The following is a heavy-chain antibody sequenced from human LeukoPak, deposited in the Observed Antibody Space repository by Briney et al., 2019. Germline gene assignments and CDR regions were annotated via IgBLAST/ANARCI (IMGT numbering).Heavy chain of an antibody. V-gene: IGHV3-7*05. CDR3: ARGPLSRPFDY. CDR2: IKQDGSDK. J-gene: IGHJ4*02. CDR1: GFTFSSSW. D-gene: IGHD2-15*01. Sequence: TGGSLRLSCTASGFTFSSSWMSWVRQAPGKGLEWVANIKQDGSDKYYVDSVKGRFTISRDNAKNSLYLQMDSLRAEDTAVYYCARGPLSRPFDYWGQGTLVTVSS.